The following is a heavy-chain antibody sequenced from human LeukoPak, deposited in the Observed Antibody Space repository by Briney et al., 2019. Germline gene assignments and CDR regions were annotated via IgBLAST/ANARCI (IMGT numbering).Heavy chain of an antibody. D-gene: IGHD6-19*01. CDR1: GYTLTELS. V-gene: IGHV1-24*01. CDR3: ATDRYSSGLYFDY. Sequence: ASVKVSCKVSGYTLTELSMHWVRQAPGKGLEWRGRFDPEDGETIYAQKFQGRVTMTEDTSTDTAYMELSSLRSEDTAVYYCATDRYSSGLYFDYWGQGTLVTVSS. CDR2: FDPEDGET. J-gene: IGHJ4*02.